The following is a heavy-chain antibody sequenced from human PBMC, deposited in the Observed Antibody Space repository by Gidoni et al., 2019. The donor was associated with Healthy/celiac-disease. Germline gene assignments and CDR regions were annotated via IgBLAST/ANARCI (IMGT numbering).Heavy chain of an antibody. CDR3: ARTLGTMVRGGTFGMDV. Sequence: QLQLQESGPGLVKPSETLSLTCTVSGGSISSSSYYWGWIRQPPGKGLEWIGSIYYSGSTYYNPSLKSRVTISVDTSKNQFSLKLSSVTAADTAVYYCARTLGTMVRGGTFGMDVWGQGTTVTVSS. CDR2: IYYSGST. J-gene: IGHJ6*02. V-gene: IGHV4-39*01. CDR1: GGSISSSSYY. D-gene: IGHD3-10*01.